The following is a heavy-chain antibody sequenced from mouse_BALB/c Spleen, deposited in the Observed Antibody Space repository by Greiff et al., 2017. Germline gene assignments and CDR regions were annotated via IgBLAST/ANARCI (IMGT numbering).Heavy chain of an antibody. D-gene: IGHD2-4*01. CDR2: ISDGGSYT. Sequence: DVKLVESGGGLVKPGGSLKLSCAASGFTFSDYYMYWVRQTPEKRLEWVATISDGGSYTYYPDSVKGRFTISRDNAKNNLYLQMSSLKSEDTAMYYCARMDDSEGFAYWGQGTLVTVSA. J-gene: IGHJ3*01. CDR1: GFTFSDYY. V-gene: IGHV5-4*02. CDR3: ARMDDSEGFAY.